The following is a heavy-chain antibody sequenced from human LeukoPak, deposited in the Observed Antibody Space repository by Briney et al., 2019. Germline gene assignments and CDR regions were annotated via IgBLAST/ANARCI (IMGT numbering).Heavy chain of an antibody. CDR3: AKDFDGSTWFGRNYMDV. D-gene: IGHD6-13*01. CDR2: IYSGGST. J-gene: IGHJ6*03. V-gene: IGHV3-53*01. Sequence: GGSLRLSCAASGFTVSSNYMSWVRQAPGKGLEWVSVIYSGGSTYYLDSVKGRFTISRDNSKNTLYLQMNSLRAEDTAVYYCAKDFDGSTWFGRNYMDVWGKGTTVTVSS. CDR1: GFTVSSNY.